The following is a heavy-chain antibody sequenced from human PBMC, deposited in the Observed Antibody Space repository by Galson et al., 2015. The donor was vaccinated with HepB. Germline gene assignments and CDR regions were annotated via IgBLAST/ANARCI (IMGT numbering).Heavy chain of an antibody. D-gene: IGHD4-23*01. Sequence: SLRLSCAASGFSFTLYAMHWVRQAPGKGLEWVAGISYDGNNKYYADSVKGRFTISRDNSKNTVYLQMNSLRPEDTAVYYCARPHYSGDSGLTRTCFDYWGQGTLVTVSS. CDR1: GFSFTLYA. CDR3: ARPHYSGDSGLTRTCFDY. J-gene: IGHJ4*02. V-gene: IGHV3-30-3*01. CDR2: ISYDGNNK.